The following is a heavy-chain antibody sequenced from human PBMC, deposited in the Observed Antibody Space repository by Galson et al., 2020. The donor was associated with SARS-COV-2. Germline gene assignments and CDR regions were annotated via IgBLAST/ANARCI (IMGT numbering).Heavy chain of an antibody. J-gene: IGHJ6*02. CDR3: AKRDVSRSTPERLGGFGMDV. Sequence: GGSLRLSCVVSGFSFNNYAMCWVRQAPGKGLEWVSGISGSGSRTDYADSVKGRFTISRDNSKNTLSLQMNSLGAEDTAVYYCAKRDVSRSTPERLGGFGMDVWGQGITVTVSS. CDR1: GFSFNNYA. CDR2: ISGSGSRT. V-gene: IGHV3-23*01. D-gene: IGHD6-6*01.